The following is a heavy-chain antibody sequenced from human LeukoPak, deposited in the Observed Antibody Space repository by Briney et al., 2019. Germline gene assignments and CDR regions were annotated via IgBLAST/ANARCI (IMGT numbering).Heavy chain of an antibody. CDR2: ISYDGSNK. CDR1: GFTFSSYA. J-gene: IGHJ4*02. CDR3: ARLGGNGVV. Sequence: GGSLRLSCAASGFTFSSYAMHWVRQAPGKGLEWAAVISYDGSNKYYADSVKGRFTISRDNSKNTLYLQMNSLRAEDTAVYYCARLGGNGVVWGQGTLVTVSS. V-gene: IGHV3-30-3*01. D-gene: IGHD4-23*01.